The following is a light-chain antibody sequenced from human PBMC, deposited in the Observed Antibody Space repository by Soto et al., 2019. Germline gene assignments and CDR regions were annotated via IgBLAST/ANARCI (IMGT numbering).Light chain of an antibody. CDR2: EVS. CDR3: SSYAGSNNYV. Sequence: QSALTQPPSASGSPGQSVTISCTGTNGDVGGYNYVSWYQQHPGKAPKLMIFEVSERPSGAPDRFSASKSGNTASLTVSGLQAEDEADYYCSSYAGSNNYVFGTGT. CDR1: NGDVGGYNY. J-gene: IGLJ1*01. V-gene: IGLV2-8*01.